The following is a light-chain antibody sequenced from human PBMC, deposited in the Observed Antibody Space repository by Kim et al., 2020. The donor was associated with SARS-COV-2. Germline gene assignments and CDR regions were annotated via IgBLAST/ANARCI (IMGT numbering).Light chain of an antibody. CDR1: SSDVGSYDL. Sequence: QSALTQPASVSASPGQSITISCTGTSSDVGSYDLVSWYQHHPGEAPKLLIYEATKRPSGVSNRFSGSKSGNTASLTISGLQAEDETDYYCCSYAGNYIVIFGGGTQLTVL. J-gene: IGLJ2*01. V-gene: IGLV2-23*02. CDR2: EAT. CDR3: CSYAGNYIVI.